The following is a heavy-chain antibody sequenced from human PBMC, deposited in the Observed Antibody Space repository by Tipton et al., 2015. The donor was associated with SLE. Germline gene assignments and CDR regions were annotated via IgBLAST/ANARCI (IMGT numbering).Heavy chain of an antibody. CDR2: INHSGST. CDR1: GGSFSGY. CDR3: ARHDTVTSYYFDY. J-gene: IGHJ4*02. V-gene: IGHV4-34*01. D-gene: IGHD4-17*01. Sequence: TLSLTCAVYGGSFSGYWSWIRQPRGKGLEWLGKINHSGSTIYNPSLKIRVTISVDTSKNQFSRKLSSVTAADTAVYYWARHDTVTSYYFDYWGQGTLVTVSS.